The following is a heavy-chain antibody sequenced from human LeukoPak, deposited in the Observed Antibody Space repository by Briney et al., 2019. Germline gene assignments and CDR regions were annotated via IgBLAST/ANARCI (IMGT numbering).Heavy chain of an antibody. CDR3: AREGKLTGYFGGLGFNY. V-gene: IGHV4-59*01. Sequence: SETLSLTCTVSGGSISSYSWSWIRQPPGKGLEWLGYIYHTGITNYNPSLKSRVTISVDTSKNQFSLKVSSVTAADTAVYYCAREGKLTGYFGGLGFNYWGQGILVTVSS. CDR1: GGSISSYS. D-gene: IGHD6-19*01. J-gene: IGHJ4*02. CDR2: IYHTGIT.